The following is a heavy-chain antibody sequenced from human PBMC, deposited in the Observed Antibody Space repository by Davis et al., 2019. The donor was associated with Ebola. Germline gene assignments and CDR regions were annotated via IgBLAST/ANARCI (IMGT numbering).Heavy chain of an antibody. V-gene: IGHV1-2*02. CDR3: TRVPTSDCSSTSCFLLDY. J-gene: IGHJ4*02. CDR1: GYTLTGYY. Sequence: ASVKVSCKASGYTLTGYYMHWVRQAPGQGLEWMGWINPNSGGTNYAQKFQGRVTMTRDTSISTAYMELSRLRSDDTAVYYCTRVPTSDCSSTSCFLLDYWGQGTLVTVSS. D-gene: IGHD2-2*01. CDR2: INPNSGGT.